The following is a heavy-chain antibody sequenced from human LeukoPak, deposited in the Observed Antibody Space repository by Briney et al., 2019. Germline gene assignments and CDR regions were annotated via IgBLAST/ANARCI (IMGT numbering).Heavy chain of an antibody. CDR3: ARVYSSGWYAPQNYYYGMDV. Sequence: SETLSLTCAVYGGSFSGYYWGWIRQPPGKGLEWIGSIYYSGSTYYNPSLKSRVTISVDTSKNQFSLKLSSVTAADTAVYYCARVYSSGWYAPQNYYYGMDVWGQGTTVTVSS. V-gene: IGHV4-34*01. J-gene: IGHJ6*02. D-gene: IGHD6-19*01. CDR1: GGSFSGYY. CDR2: IYYSGST.